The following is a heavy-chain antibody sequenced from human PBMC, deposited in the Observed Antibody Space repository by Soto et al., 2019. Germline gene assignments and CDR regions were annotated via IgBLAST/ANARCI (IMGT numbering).Heavy chain of an antibody. CDR3: ARRSYCSGGSCHDY. Sequence: PSETLSLTCTVSGGSISSYYWSWIRQPPGKGLEGIGYIYYSGSTNYNPSLKSRVTISVDTSKNQFSLKLSSVTAADTAVYYCARRSYCSGGSCHDYWGQGTLVTVSS. J-gene: IGHJ4*02. CDR2: IYYSGST. V-gene: IGHV4-59*01. CDR1: GGSISSYY. D-gene: IGHD2-15*01.